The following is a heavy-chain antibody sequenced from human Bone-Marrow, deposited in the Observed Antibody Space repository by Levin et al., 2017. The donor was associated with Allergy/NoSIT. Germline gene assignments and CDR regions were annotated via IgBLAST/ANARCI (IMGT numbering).Heavy chain of an antibody. CDR3: ARVRGTVYYYALDV. CDR1: GFTFSDYA. Sequence: GGSLRLSCTASGFTFSDYAMQWVRQAPGKGLEWMAVISFDGTHTYIADSVKGRFTFSRDNSKNELYLQMNNLRPEDTALYFCARVRGTVYYYALDVWGQGTTVTVSS. D-gene: IGHD3-10*01. J-gene: IGHJ6*02. CDR2: ISFDGTHT. V-gene: IGHV3-30*04.